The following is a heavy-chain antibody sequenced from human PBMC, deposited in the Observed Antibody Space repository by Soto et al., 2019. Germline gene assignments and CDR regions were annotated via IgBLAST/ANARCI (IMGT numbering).Heavy chain of an antibody. CDR3: ARARDSSGWPDY. J-gene: IGHJ4*02. V-gene: IGHV3-48*03. Sequence: GGSLRLSCAASGFTFSSYEMNWVRQAPGKGLEWVSYISSSGSTIYYADSVKGRFTISRDNAKNSLYLQMNSLRAEDTAVYYCARARDSSGWPDYWGQGTLVTGLL. CDR1: GFTFSSYE. CDR2: ISSSGSTI. D-gene: IGHD6-19*01.